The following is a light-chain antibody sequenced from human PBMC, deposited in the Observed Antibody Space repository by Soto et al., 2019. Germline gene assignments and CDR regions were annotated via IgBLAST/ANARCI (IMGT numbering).Light chain of an antibody. CDR2: VNSDGSH. CDR1: SGHSSDA. Sequence: QLVLPQSPSASASLGASVKLTCTLSSGHSSDAIAWHQQQPGKGPRYLMRVNSDGSHNKGDGIPDRFSGSSSGTERYLSISSLQSEDEADYYCQTWGTGIVVFGGGTQLTVL. J-gene: IGLJ2*01. V-gene: IGLV4-69*01. CDR3: QTWGTGIVV.